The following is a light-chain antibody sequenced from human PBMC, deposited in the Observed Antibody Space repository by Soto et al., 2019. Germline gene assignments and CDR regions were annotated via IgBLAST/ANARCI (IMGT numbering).Light chain of an antibody. J-gene: IGKJ1*01. Sequence: DVQMTQSPSALSASVGDRVTITCRASQSISNWLAWYQQRPGKAPQLLISDASRLESGVPSRFSGSGSGTEFPLTISSLQPDESATYYCQQYKSYSPRTFGQGTKVEIK. CDR2: DAS. V-gene: IGKV1-5*01. CDR1: QSISNW. CDR3: QQYKSYSPRT.